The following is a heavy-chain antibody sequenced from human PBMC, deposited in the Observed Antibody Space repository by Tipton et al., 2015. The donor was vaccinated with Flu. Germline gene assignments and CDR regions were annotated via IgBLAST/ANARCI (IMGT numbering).Heavy chain of an antibody. V-gene: IGHV5-51*01. Sequence: VQLVQSGAEVKKPGGSLKISCKASGYNFTTYWIGWVRQMPGKGLEWMGIIYPGDSDTRYSPSFQGQVTISADKYISTAYLEWSSLKAADTAMYYCARLPGGTSDYYNGLDVWGQGTTVTVSS. CDR1: GYNFTTYW. D-gene: IGHD4-23*01. CDR3: ARLPGGTSDYYNGLDV. J-gene: IGHJ6*02. CDR2: IYPGDSDT.